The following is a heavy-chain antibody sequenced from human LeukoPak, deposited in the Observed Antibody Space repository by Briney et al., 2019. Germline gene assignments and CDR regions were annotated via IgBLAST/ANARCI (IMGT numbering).Heavy chain of an antibody. J-gene: IGHJ4*02. CDR2: INIDERIT. CDR3: AILIVEAFDY. CDR1: GFSFSTQR. Sequence: PGGSLRLSCAASGFSFSTQRMHWVRQAPGKGLVWVSYINIDERITGYADSVKGRFTISRDNAKNSLYLQMNSLRAEDTAVYYCAILIVEAFDYWGQGTLVTVSS. V-gene: IGHV3-74*01. D-gene: IGHD1-26*01.